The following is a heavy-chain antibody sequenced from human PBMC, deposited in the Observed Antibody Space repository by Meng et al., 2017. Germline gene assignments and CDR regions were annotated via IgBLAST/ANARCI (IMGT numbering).Heavy chain of an antibody. CDR1: GYTFTGYE. J-gene: IGHJ4*02. CDR3: ARSIVATMVFDY. D-gene: IGHD5-12*01. CDR2: INPNSGGT. V-gene: IGHV1-2*06. Sequence: GRLVESWAEVKKPGDSVKVSCKASGYTFTGYEMHWVRQAPGQGLEWIGRINPNSGGTNYAQKFQGRVTMTRDTSISTAYMELSRLRSDDTAVYYCARSIVATMVFDYWGQGTLVTVSS.